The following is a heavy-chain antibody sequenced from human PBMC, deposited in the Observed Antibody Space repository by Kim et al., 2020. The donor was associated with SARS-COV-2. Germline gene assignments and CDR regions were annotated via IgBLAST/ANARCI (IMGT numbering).Heavy chain of an antibody. J-gene: IGHJ5*02. V-gene: IGHV3-11*01. Sequence: GGSINYADSVNGRVTISRDNARKSLSLQMNSLTPEDTAVYYCVREPASWGQGTLVTVSS. CDR2: GGSI. CDR3: VREPAS.